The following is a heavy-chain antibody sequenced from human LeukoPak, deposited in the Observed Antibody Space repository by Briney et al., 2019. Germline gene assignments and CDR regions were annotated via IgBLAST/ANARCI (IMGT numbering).Heavy chain of an antibody. Sequence: GGSLRLSCAASGFTFSSYAMSWVRQAPGKGLEWVSAISGSGGSTYYADSVKGRFTISRDNSKNTLSLQMNSLRAEDTAVYFCAKGWEFRVVIPAAVSWGQGTLVTVSS. CDR2: ISGSGGST. D-gene: IGHD3-3*01. CDR3: AKGWEFRVVIPAAVS. CDR1: GFTFSSYA. V-gene: IGHV3-23*01. J-gene: IGHJ5*02.